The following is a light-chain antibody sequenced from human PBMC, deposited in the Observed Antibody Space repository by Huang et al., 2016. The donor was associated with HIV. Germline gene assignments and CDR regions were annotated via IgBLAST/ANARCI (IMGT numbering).Light chain of an antibody. CDR3: LQLNSYPGT. CDR2: AAS. CDR1: QDISSY. Sequence: IQLTQSPSSLSASVGDRVTITCRASQDISSYLAWYQQKPGKAPKLLIDAASTLESGGPSRFNGSGSGTEFTLTINNLQPEDFATYYCLQLNSYPGTFGPGTNVDV. J-gene: IGKJ3*01. V-gene: IGKV1-9*01.